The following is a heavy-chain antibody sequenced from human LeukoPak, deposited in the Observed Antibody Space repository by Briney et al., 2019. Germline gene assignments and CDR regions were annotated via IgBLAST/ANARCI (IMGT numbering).Heavy chain of an antibody. CDR1: GFTVSSNY. J-gene: IGHJ6*02. CDR2: IYSGGST. CDR3: AKGTDPKTHYYYYGMDV. V-gene: IGHV3-66*01. Sequence: GGSLRLSCAASGFTVSSNYMSWVRQAPGKGLEWVSVIYSGGSTYYADSVKGRFTISRDNSKNTLYLQMNSLRAEDTAVYYCAKGTDPKTHYYYYGMDVWGQGTTVTVSS.